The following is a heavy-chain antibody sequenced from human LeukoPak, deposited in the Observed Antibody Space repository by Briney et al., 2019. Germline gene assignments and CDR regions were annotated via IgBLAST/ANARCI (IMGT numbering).Heavy chain of an antibody. CDR1: GFTFSSYA. Sequence: GGSLRLSCAASGFTFSSYAMSWVRQAPGKGLEWVSYISSSSGAIYYADSVKGRFTISRDNSKNTLYLQMNSLRAEDTAVYYCAKEYYDFWSGYYYFDYWGQGTLVTVSS. D-gene: IGHD3-3*01. CDR2: ISSSSGAI. J-gene: IGHJ4*02. CDR3: AKEYYDFWSGYYYFDY. V-gene: IGHV3-23*01.